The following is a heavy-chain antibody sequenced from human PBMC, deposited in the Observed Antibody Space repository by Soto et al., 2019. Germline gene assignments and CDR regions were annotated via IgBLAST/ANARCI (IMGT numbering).Heavy chain of an antibody. J-gene: IGHJ6*02. CDR1: GGTFSSYT. CDR3: ARGGTYCSSTSCYKDYYGMDV. D-gene: IGHD2-2*02. V-gene: IGHV1-69*02. Sequence: QVQLVQSGAEVKKPGSSVKVSCKASGGTFSSYTISWVRQAPGQGLEWMGRIIPILGIANYAQKFQGRVTVTADKSTSTAYMELSSLRPEDTAVYYCARGGTYCSSTSCYKDYYGMDVWGQGTTVTVSS. CDR2: IIPILGIA.